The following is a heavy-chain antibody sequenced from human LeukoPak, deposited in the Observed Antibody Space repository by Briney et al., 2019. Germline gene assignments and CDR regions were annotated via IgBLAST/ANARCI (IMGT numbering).Heavy chain of an antibody. Sequence: GRSLRLSCAASGFTFSSYAMHWVRQAPGKGLEWVAVISYDGSNKYYADSVKGRFTISRDNSKNTLYLQMNSLRAEDTAVYYCARDRAIFGVGYYFDYWGQGTLVTASS. D-gene: IGHD3-3*01. J-gene: IGHJ4*02. V-gene: IGHV3-30*04. CDR2: ISYDGSNK. CDR3: ARDRAIFGVGYYFDY. CDR1: GFTFSSYA.